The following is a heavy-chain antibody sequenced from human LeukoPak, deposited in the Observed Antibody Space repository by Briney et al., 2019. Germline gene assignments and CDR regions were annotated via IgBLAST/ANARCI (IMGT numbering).Heavy chain of an antibody. CDR2: IIPIFGTA. CDR3: ARDRGDGYNGMDD. CDR1: GGTFISYA. Sequence: GASVKVSCKASGGTFISYAISWVRQAPGQGLEWMGGIIPIFGTANYAQKFQGRVTITADESTSTAYMELSSLRSEDTAVYYCARDRGDGYNGMDDWGQGTLVTVSS. D-gene: IGHD5-24*01. J-gene: IGHJ4*02. V-gene: IGHV1-69*13.